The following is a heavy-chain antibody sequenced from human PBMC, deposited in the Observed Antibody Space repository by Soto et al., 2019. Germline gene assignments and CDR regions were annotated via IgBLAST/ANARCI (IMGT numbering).Heavy chain of an antibody. D-gene: IGHD2-15*01. V-gene: IGHV1-18*01. Sequence: QVQLVQSGAEVKKPGASVKVSCKASGYTFTSYGISWVRQAPGQGLEWMGWISAYNGNTNYAQKLQGRVTMTTDTSTSTAYMELRSLRSDDTAVYYCARDRYCSGGSCYPIYYYYGMDVWGQGTTVTVSS. CDR2: ISAYNGNT. CDR3: ARDRYCSGGSCYPIYYYYGMDV. J-gene: IGHJ6*02. CDR1: GYTFTSYG.